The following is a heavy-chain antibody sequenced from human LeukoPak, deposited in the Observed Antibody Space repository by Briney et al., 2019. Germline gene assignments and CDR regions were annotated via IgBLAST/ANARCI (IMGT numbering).Heavy chain of an antibody. CDR2: ISSSSSYI. V-gene: IGHV3-21*01. D-gene: IGHD3-9*01. CDR3: ARRYILIGSALDAFDI. J-gene: IGHJ3*02. Sequence: GGSLRLSCAASGFTFSSYSMNWVRQAPGKGLEWVSSISSSSSYIYYADSVKGRFTISRDNAKNSLYLQMNSLRAEDTAVYYCARRYILIGSALDAFDIWGQGTMVTVSS. CDR1: GFTFSSYS.